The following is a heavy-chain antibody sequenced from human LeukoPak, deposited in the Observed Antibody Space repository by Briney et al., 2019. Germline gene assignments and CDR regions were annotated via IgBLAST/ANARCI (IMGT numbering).Heavy chain of an antibody. J-gene: IGHJ4*02. Sequence: GGSLRLSCAASGFTFSNYAMHWVRQAPGKGLEWVSVISYDGRNKFYADSVKGRFTISRDNSKNTLYLQMNSLRAEDTAVYYCAKEIVKDSSSSGGYFDYWGQGTLVTVSS. CDR1: GFTFSNYA. V-gene: IGHV3-30*04. D-gene: IGHD6-6*01. CDR3: AKEIVKDSSSSGGYFDY. CDR2: ISYDGRNK.